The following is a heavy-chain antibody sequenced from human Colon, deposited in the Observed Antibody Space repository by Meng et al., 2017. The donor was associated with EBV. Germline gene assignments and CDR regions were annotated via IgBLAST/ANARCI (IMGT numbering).Heavy chain of an antibody. CDR2: IYHGGNT. D-gene: IGHD5-24*01. CDR1: GASISSNNW. Sequence: QGQLQESGPGLGEPSGTLSLTCAGSGASISSNNWWSWVRQPPGKGLEWIGEIYHGGNTNYNPSLKSRVTISVDRSNDQFSLSLSSVTAADTAVYYCARGNAYNAPSFDYWGQGTLVTVSS. J-gene: IGHJ4*02. CDR3: ARGNAYNAPSFDY. V-gene: IGHV4-4*02.